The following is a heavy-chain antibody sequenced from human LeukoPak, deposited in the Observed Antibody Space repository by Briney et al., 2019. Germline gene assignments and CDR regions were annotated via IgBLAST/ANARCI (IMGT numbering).Heavy chain of an antibody. Sequence: GASVKVSCKASGYTFTGYYMHWVRQAPGQGLEWMGWINPNSGGTNYAQKFQGRVTMTTDTSTSTAYMELRSLRSDDTAVYYCAREGLDSVSFDYWGQGTLVTVSS. D-gene: IGHD2-2*03. V-gene: IGHV1-2*02. CDR3: AREGLDSVSFDY. CDR2: INPNSGGT. J-gene: IGHJ4*02. CDR1: GYTFTGYY.